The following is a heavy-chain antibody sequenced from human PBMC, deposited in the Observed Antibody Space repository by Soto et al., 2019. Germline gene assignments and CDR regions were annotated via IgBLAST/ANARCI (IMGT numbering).Heavy chain of an antibody. Sequence: GGSLRLSCATSGFTFSSYTMNWVRQAQGKGLEWVSSIGSSIGYIYYADSVKGRFTISRDNAKNSLYLQMNSLRAEDTAVYYCARERDIVVVPAASGLGYWGQGTLVTVSS. J-gene: IGHJ4*02. V-gene: IGHV3-21*01. D-gene: IGHD2-2*01. CDR1: GFTFSSYT. CDR3: ARERDIVVVPAASGLGY. CDR2: IGSSIGYI.